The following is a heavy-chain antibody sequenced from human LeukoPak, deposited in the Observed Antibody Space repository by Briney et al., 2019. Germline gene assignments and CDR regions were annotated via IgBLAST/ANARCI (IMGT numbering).Heavy chain of an antibody. CDR2: ISYDGRNK. CDR3: AKGYYEIHDAFDI. Sequence: PGGSLRLSCSASGFTFSTYWMVWVRQAPGKGLEWVAFISYDGRNKYYADSVKGRFTISRDNSKNTLFLQMNSLRAEDTAVYYCAKGYYEIHDAFDIWGQGTMVTVSS. D-gene: IGHD3-9*01. J-gene: IGHJ3*02. V-gene: IGHV3-30*18. CDR1: GFTFSTYW.